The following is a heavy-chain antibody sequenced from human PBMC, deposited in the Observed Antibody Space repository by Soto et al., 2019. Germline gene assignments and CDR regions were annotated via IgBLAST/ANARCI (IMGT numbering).Heavy chain of an antibody. CDR2: IYPGDSDT. V-gene: IGHV5-51*01. CDR1: GYSFTSYW. D-gene: IGHD3-3*01. Sequence: GESLKISCKGSGYSFTSYWIAWVRQIPGKGLEWMGIIYPGDSDTRYSPSFQGQVTISADKSISTAYLQWSSLKASDTAMYYCARRGFWSGYPNYWFDLWGQGTLVTVSS. J-gene: IGHJ5*02. CDR3: ARRGFWSGYPNYWFDL.